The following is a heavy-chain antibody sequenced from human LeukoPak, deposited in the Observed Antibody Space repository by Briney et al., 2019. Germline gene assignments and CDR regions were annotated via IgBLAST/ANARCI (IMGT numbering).Heavy chain of an antibody. CDR3: ARGIAAAGRGDY. Sequence: GGSLRLSCAASGFTFSSYSMNWVRQAPGKGLEWVSSISSSSYIYYADSVKGRFTISRDNAKNSLYLQINSLRAEDTAVYYCARGIAAAGRGDYWGQGTLVTVSS. J-gene: IGHJ4*02. CDR2: ISSSSYI. V-gene: IGHV3-21*01. D-gene: IGHD6-13*01. CDR1: GFTFSSYS.